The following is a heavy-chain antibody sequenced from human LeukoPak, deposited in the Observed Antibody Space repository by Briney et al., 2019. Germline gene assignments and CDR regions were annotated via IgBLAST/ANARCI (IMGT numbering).Heavy chain of an antibody. D-gene: IGHD4-11*01. V-gene: IGHV3-30*02. CDR1: GFTFSSYG. J-gene: IGHJ3*02. CDR3: VGARLGPNAFDI. CDR2: IRYDGNNK. Sequence: GGSLRLSCAASGFTFSSYGMQWVRQAPGKGLEWVAFIRYDGNNKYYADSVKGRFTIPRDNSKSTLYLQMNSLRIEDTAVYYCVGARLGPNAFDIWGQGTMVTVSS.